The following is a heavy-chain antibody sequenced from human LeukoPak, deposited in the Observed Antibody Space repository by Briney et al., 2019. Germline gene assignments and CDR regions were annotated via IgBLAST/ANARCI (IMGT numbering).Heavy chain of an antibody. CDR2: ISYDGSSK. J-gene: IGHJ4*02. CDR3: AKARSTVTTTGGGFDY. CDR1: GFTFSTYA. Sequence: GGSLSLSCAAPGFTFSTYAVHWVRQATGKGLEWVAVISYDGSSKYYADSVKGRFTISRDNSKNTLYLQMNSLRAEDTAVYYCAKARSTVTTTGGGFDYWGQGTLVTVSS. D-gene: IGHD4-17*01. V-gene: IGHV3-30*04.